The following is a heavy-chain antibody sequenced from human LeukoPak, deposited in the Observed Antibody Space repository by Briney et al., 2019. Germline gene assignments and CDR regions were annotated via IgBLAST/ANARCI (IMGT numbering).Heavy chain of an antibody. V-gene: IGHV3-23*01. D-gene: IGHD3-9*01. CDR1: GFTFSSYA. CDR3: AGQYYDILTGPMSYHYYYGMDV. CDR2: ISGSGGST. J-gene: IGHJ6*02. Sequence: GGSLRLSCAASGFTFSSYAMSWVRQAPGKGLEWVSAISGSGGSTYYADSVKGRFTISRDNSKNTLYLQMNSLRAEDTAVYYCAGQYYDILTGPMSYHYYYGMDVWGQGTTVTVSS.